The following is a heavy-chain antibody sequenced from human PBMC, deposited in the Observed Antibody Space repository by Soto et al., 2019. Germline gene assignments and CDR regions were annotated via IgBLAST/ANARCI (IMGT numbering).Heavy chain of an antibody. Sequence: QVQLVESGGGVVQPGRSLRLSCVARGFTFSVYDMHWVRQTPGKGLEWVAAISYDETNKYSADSVKGRFTISRDNSKYILYLQMNSLRGEDTAVYYCAKPTSSSTFYPHYGMDVWGQGTTVTVSS. CDR1: GFTFSVYD. V-gene: IGHV3-30*18. CDR3: AKPTSSSTFYPHYGMDV. CDR2: ISYDETNK. D-gene: IGHD6-6*01. J-gene: IGHJ6*02.